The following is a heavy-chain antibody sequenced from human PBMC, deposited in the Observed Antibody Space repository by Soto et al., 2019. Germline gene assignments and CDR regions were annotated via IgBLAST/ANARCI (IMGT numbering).Heavy chain of an antibody. CDR3: ARGRGGGYSYGYQIDFDY. J-gene: IGHJ4*02. CDR2: IYYSGST. CDR1: GGSISSYY. V-gene: IGHV4-59*01. D-gene: IGHD5-18*01. Sequence: PSETLSLTCTVSGGSISSYYWSWIRQPPGKGLEWIGYIYYSGSTNYNPSLKSRVTISVDTSKNQFSLKLSSVTAADTAVYYCARGRGGGYSYGYQIDFDYWGQGTLVTVSS.